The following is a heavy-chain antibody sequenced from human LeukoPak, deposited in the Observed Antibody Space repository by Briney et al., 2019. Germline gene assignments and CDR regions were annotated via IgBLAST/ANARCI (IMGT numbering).Heavy chain of an antibody. CDR1: GDTFTNYI. CDR3: ARDRSSSLGFDY. CDR2: IIPIFGTA. V-gene: IGHV1-69*05. D-gene: IGHD6-6*01. J-gene: IGHJ4*02. Sequence: ASVKVSCKASGDTFTNYIISWVRQAPGQGLEWMGGIIPIFGTANYAQKFQGRVTITTDESTSTAYMELSSLRSEDTAVYYCARDRSSSLGFDYWGQGTLVTVSS.